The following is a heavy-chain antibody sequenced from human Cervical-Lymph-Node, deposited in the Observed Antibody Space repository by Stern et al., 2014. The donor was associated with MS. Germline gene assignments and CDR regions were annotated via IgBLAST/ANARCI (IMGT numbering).Heavy chain of an antibody. J-gene: IGHJ3*02. CDR3: APSSAI. CDR2: IRNKGKNYAT. Sequence: EVQLEESGGGLVQPGGSLKVSCAASGFTFSASVIHWVRQAPGKGLEWVGRIRNKGKNYATAYAVSVKGRFTISRDDSKNTAYLHMSNLKVEDTAVYYCAPSSAIWGRGTMVTVSS. CDR1: GFTFSASV. V-gene: IGHV3-73*01.